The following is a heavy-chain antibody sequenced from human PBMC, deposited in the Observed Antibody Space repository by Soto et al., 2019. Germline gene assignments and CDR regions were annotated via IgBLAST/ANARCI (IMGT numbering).Heavy chain of an antibody. D-gene: IGHD3-22*01. J-gene: IGHJ4*02. CDR1: GGSISSSSYY. V-gene: IGHV4-39*01. CDR2: IYYSGST. CDR3: ARRPVTYYYDSSGLLFDY. Sequence: SETLSLTCTVPGGSISSSSYYWGWIRQPPGKGLEWIGSIYYSGSTYYNPSLKSRVTISVDTSKNQFSLKLSSVTAADTAVYYCARRPVTYYYDSSGLLFDYWGQGTLVTVSS.